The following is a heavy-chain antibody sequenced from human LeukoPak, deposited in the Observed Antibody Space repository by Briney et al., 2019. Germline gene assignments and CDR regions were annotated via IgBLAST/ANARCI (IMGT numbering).Heavy chain of an antibody. J-gene: IGHJ6*02. V-gene: IGHV4-59*01. CDR1: GGSISSYY. D-gene: IGHD4-23*01. Sequence: SETLSLTCTVSGGSISSYYWSWIRQPPGKGLEWIGYIYYSGSTYYNPSLKSRVTISVDTSKNQLSLKLSSVTAADTAVYYCARDPSLGGTYYYGMDVWGQGTTVTVSS. CDR3: ARDPSLGGTYYYGMDV. CDR2: IYYSGST.